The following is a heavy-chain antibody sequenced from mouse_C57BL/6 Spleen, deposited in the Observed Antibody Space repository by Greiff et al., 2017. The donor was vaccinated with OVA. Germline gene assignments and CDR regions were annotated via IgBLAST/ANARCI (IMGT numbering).Heavy chain of an antibody. J-gene: IGHJ4*01. CDR1: GYAFTNYL. Sequence: VQRVESGAELVRPGTSVKVSCKASGYAFTNYLIEWVKQRPGQGLEWIGVINPGSGGTNYNEKFKGKATLTADKSSSTAYMQRSSLTSEDSAVYFCARSRGNYAMDYWGQGTSVTVSS. D-gene: IGHD3-3*01. CDR3: ARSRGNYAMDY. CDR2: INPGSGGT. V-gene: IGHV1-54*01.